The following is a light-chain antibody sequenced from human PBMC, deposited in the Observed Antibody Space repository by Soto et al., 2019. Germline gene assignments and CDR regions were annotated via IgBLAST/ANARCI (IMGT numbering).Light chain of an antibody. CDR2: GAS. CDR1: QSVSANY. J-gene: IGKJ3*01. V-gene: IGKV3-20*01. Sequence: EVVLTQSPATLSLSPGERATLSCRANQSVSANYLAWYQQKPGQAPRLLIYGASSRATGIPDRFSGSGSGTDFTLTISRLEPEDFAVFYCHQYGSSPFTFGPGTKVDTK. CDR3: HQYGSSPFT.